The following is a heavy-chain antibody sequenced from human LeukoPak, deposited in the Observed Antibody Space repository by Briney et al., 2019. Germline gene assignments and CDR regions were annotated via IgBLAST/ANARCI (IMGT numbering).Heavy chain of an antibody. CDR3: AKDQVGLATGQSDY. CDR2: ISGSGRST. Sequence: AISGSGRSTYYADSVKGRFTISRDNSKNTLYLQMNSLRAEDTAVYYCAKDQVGLATGQSDYWGQGTLVTVSS. V-gene: IGHV3-23*01. D-gene: IGHD1-26*01. J-gene: IGHJ4*02.